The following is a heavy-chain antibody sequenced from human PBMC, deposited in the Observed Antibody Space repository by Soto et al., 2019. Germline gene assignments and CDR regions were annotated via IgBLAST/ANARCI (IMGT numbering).Heavy chain of an antibody. Sequence: EVQLVESGGGLVQPGGSLRLSCAASGFTVSSNYMSWVRQAPGKGLEWVSVIYSGGSTYYADSVKGRFTITRDNSKNTLYLQMNSLRAEDTAVYYCARARIPTGMDVWGQGTTVTVSS. V-gene: IGHV3-66*01. CDR3: ARARIPTGMDV. CDR2: IYSGGST. CDR1: GFTVSSNY. J-gene: IGHJ6*02.